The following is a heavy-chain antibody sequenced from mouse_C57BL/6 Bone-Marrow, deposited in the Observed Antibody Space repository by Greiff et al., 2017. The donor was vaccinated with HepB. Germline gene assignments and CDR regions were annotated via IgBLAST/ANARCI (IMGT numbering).Heavy chain of an antibody. CDR1: GFSLTSYG. V-gene: IGHV2-2*01. CDR3: AGYYYGSRDWYFDV. CDR2: IWSGGST. J-gene: IGHJ1*03. Sequence: VKLMESGPGLVQPSQSLSITCTVSGFSLTSYGVHWVRQSPGKGLEWLGVIWSGGSTDYNAAFISRLSISKDNSKSQVFFKMNSLQADDTAIYYCAGYYYGSRDWYFDVWGTGTTVTVSS. D-gene: IGHD1-1*01.